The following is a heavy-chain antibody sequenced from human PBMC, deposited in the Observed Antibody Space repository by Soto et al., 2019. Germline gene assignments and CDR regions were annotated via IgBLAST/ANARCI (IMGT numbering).Heavy chain of an antibody. V-gene: IGHV4-59*08. J-gene: IGHJ4*02. CDR3: ARQGYNILTGYSYFDY. D-gene: IGHD3-9*01. CDR2: VYYTGST. Sequence: QVQLQESGPGLVKPSETLSLTCTISGGSMSTFYWSWIRQPPGKGLEWIGYVYYTGSTNYNPSLKSPVTISVDTSKNHFTLKLSSVTAADTAVYYCARQGYNILTGYSYFDYWGQGTLVTVSS. CDR1: GGSMSTFY.